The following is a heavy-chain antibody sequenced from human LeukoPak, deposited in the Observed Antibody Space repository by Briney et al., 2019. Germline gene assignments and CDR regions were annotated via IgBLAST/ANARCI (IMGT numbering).Heavy chain of an antibody. V-gene: IGHV4-34*01. Sequence: ETLSLTCTVSGGSFSSFYWSWIRQPPGQGLEWIGEINHSGSTNYNPSLKSRVTISVDTSKNQFALKLSSVTAADTAVYYCARRGYSFAYYYYFMDVWGQGTTVTVSS. CDR3: ARRGYSFAYYYYFMDV. J-gene: IGHJ6*02. CDR2: INHSGST. CDR1: GGSFSSFY. D-gene: IGHD3-16*01.